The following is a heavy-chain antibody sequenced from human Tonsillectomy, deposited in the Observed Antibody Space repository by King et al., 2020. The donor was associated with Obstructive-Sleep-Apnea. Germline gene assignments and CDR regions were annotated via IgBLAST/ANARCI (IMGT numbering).Heavy chain of an antibody. CDR3: ASERTVADHPRGSFDY. D-gene: IGHD3-16*01. Sequence: QLVQSGAEVKKPGSSVKVSCRASGGTFSSYAMSWVRQAPGQGLEWMGRIIPIFGITNYAQKFQGRVTIAADKSTSTAYMELRSLSSDDTAVYSCASERTVADHPRGSFDYWGQGTLVTVSS. V-gene: IGHV1-69*09. CDR2: IIPIFGIT. J-gene: IGHJ4*02. CDR1: GGTFSSYA.